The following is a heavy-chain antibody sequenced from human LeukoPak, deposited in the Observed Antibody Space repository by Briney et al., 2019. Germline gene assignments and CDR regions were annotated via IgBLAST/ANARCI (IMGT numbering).Heavy chain of an antibody. CDR3: ARDRLTNDAFDI. V-gene: IGHV3-74*01. D-gene: IGHD2-8*01. J-gene: IGHJ3*02. CDR1: GFTFNSYW. Sequence: GGSLRLSCAASGFTFNSYWMHWVRQAPGKGLVWVSRINSDGSGTSDADFVKGRFTISRDNPKNTLYLQMNSLRAEDTAMYYCARDRLTNDAFDIWGQGTMVTVSS. CDR2: INSDGSGT.